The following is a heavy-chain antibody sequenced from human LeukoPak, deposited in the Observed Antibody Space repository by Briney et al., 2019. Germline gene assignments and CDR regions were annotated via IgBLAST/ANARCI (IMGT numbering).Heavy chain of an antibody. Sequence: GGSLRLSCAASGFTFSTYWMSWVRQAPGKGPEWVANIKEDGSEKYYVDSVKGRFTISRDNAKNSLYLQINSLRAEDTGVYYCARSRIQTRYSGYKWGQGTLVTVSS. D-gene: IGHD3-9*01. CDR1: GFTFSTYW. CDR2: IKEDGSEK. V-gene: IGHV3-7*01. CDR3: ARSRIQTRYSGYK. J-gene: IGHJ4*02.